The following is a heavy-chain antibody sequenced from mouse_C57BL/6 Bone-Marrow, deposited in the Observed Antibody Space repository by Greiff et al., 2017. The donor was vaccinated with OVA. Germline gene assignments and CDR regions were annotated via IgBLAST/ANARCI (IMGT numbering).Heavy chain of an antibody. CDR3: ARGDGLDAMDD. CDR2: IYPGGGYT. V-gene: IGHV1-63*01. D-gene: IGHD2-3*01. J-gene: IGHJ4*01. CDR1: GYTFTNYW. Sequence: QVQLQQSGAELVRPGTSVKMSCKASGYTFTNYWIGWAKQRPGHGLEWIGDIYPGGGYTNYNEKFKGKATLTADKSSSTAYMQFSSLTSEDSAIDYCARGDGLDAMDDWGQGTSVTVSS.